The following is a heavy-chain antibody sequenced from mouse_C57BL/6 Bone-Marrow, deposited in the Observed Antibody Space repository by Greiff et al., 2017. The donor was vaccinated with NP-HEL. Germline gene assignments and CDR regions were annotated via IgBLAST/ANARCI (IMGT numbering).Heavy chain of an antibody. V-gene: IGHV1-55*01. D-gene: IGHD2-5*01. Sequence: QVQLQQPGAELVKPGASVKMSCKASGYTFTSYWITWVKQRPGQGLEWIGDIYPGSGSTTYNEKFKSKATLTVATSSSTAYMQLSSLTSEDSAVYYCAGDPYSNPYWGQGTTLTVSS. CDR3: AGDPYSNPY. CDR2: IYPGSGST. CDR1: GYTFTSYW. J-gene: IGHJ2*01.